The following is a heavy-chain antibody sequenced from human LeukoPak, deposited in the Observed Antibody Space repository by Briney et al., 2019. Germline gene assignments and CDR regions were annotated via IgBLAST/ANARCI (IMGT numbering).Heavy chain of an antibody. J-gene: IGHJ5*02. V-gene: IGHV4-59*06. CDR1: GGSISSYY. D-gene: IGHD3-10*01. CDR3: ARDHITMVRGVIITGGHWFDP. CDR2: IYYSGST. Sequence: SETLSLTCTVSGGSISSYYWSWIRQHPGKGLEWIGYIYYSGSTYYNPSLKSRVTISVDTSKNQFSLKLSSVTAADTAVYYCARDHITMVRGVIITGGHWFDPWGQGTLVTVSS.